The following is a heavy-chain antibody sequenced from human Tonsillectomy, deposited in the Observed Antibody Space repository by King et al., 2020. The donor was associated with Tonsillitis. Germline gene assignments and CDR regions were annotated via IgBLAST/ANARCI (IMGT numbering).Heavy chain of an antibody. Sequence: QLQESGPGLVKPSETLSLTCTVSGGSISSSSYYWGWIRQPPGQGLEWIGSIYYSGSTFYNPSLKSRVTISVDTSKNQFSLNLTSVTAADTAVYYCASPSTMVRGVHYGMDVWGQGTTVTVSS. V-gene: IGHV4-39*01. CDR2: IYYSGST. J-gene: IGHJ6*02. CDR3: ASPSTMVRGVHYGMDV. D-gene: IGHD3-10*01. CDR1: GGSISSSSYY.